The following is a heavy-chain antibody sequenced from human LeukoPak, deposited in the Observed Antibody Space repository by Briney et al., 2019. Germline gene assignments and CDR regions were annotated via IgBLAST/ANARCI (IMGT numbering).Heavy chain of an antibody. CDR1: GGSFSGYY. CDR3: ARHPDFRRRFLEWSPRRYFDY. J-gene: IGHJ4*02. CDR2: INHSGST. D-gene: IGHD3-3*01. V-gene: IGHV4-34*01. Sequence: PSETLSLTCAVYGGSFSGYYWSWIRQPPGKGLEWIGEINHSGSTNYNPSLKSRVTISVDTSKNQFSLKLSSVTAADTAVYYCARHPDFRRRFLEWSPRRYFDYWGQGALVTVSS.